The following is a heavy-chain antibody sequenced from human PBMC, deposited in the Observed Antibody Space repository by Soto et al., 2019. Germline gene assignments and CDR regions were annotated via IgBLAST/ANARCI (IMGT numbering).Heavy chain of an antibody. Sequence: GGSLRLSCAASGFTFSSHVMSWVRQAAGKGLEWVSGISGGGDTTFYADSVKGRFIISRDNSKNTLYLQMNTLRAEDTAVYYCATDSSGYYYPHTFDYWGQGTLVTVSS. CDR2: ISGGGDTT. D-gene: IGHD3-22*01. V-gene: IGHV3-23*01. CDR3: ATDSSGYYYPHTFDY. CDR1: GFTFSSHV. J-gene: IGHJ4*02.